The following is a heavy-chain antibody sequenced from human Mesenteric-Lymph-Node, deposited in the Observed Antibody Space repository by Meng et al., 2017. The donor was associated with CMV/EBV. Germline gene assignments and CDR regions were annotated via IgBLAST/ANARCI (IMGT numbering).Heavy chain of an antibody. CDR1: GGSISSSSYY. CDR3: ARHRAILVTDFDY. Sequence: QLQLQESGPGLVKPPETQSLPCTVSGGSISSSSYYWGWIRQPPGKGREGIGYIYYSGSTYYYNPSLKTRVTISVDTSKNQFSLKLSSATAADTAVYYCARHRAILVTDFDYWGQGTLVTVSS. D-gene: IGHD3-9*01. CDR2: IYYSGSTY. J-gene: IGHJ4*02. V-gene: IGHV4-39*01.